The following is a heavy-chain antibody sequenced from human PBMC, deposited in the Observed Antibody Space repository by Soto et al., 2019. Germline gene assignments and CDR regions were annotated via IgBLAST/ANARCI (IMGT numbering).Heavy chain of an antibody. J-gene: IGHJ3*02. CDR3: AKAPRVIVVVVAHAFDI. CDR1: GFTFSSYA. CDR2: ISGSGGST. D-gene: IGHD2-15*01. Sequence: EAQLLESGGGLVQPWGSLRLSCAASGFTFSSYAMSWVRQAPGKGLEWVSAISGSGGSTYYADSVKGRFTISRDNSKNTLYLQMNSLRAEDTAVYYCAKAPRVIVVVVAHAFDIWGQGTMVIVSS. V-gene: IGHV3-23*01.